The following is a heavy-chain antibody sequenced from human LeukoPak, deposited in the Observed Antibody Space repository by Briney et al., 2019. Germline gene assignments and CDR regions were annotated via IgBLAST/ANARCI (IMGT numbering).Heavy chain of an antibody. CDR1: GYSFTSYW. Sequence: GESLKISCKGSGYSFTSYWIGWVRQMPGKGLEWMGVIYPGASDTRYSPSFQGQVTISADKSMSTAYLQWSSLKASDTAMYYCARLGVWGSYRYGSVGDYWGQGTLVTVSS. CDR3: ARLGVWGSYRYGSVGDY. V-gene: IGHV5-51*01. CDR2: IYPGASDT. J-gene: IGHJ4*02. D-gene: IGHD3-16*02.